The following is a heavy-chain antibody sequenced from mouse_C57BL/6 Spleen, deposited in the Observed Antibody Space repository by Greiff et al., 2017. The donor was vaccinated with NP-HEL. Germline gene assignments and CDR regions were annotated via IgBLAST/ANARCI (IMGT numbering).Heavy chain of an antibody. V-gene: IGHV1-82*01. D-gene: IGHD1-2*01. CDR2: IYPGDGDT. Sequence: VKLQESGPELVKPGASVKISCKASGYAFSSSWMNWVKQRPGKGLEWIGRIYPGDGDTNYNGKFKGKATLTADKSSSTAYMQLSSLTSEYSAVYFCARRGITTGFCYWGQGTTLTVSS. CDR1: GYAFSSSW. CDR3: ARRGITTGFCY. J-gene: IGHJ2*01.